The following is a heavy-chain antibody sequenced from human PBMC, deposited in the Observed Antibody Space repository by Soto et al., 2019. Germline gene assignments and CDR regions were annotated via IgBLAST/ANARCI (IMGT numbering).Heavy chain of an antibody. CDR3: VRATEF. V-gene: IGHV3-74*01. Sequence: EVQLVESGGGLVQPGGSLTLSCAASGFEFRIFLMQWVRQAPGKGLEWVSRMNGDGSGVFYADSVKGRFTISRDNARNTLYLQLNSLRAEDTAVYYCVRATEFWGQGTQVTVSS. CDR2: MNGDGSGV. CDR1: GFEFRIFL. D-gene: IGHD5-12*01. J-gene: IGHJ4*02.